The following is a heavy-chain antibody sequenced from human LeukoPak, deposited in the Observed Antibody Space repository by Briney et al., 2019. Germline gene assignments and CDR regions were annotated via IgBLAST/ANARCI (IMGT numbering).Heavy chain of an antibody. V-gene: IGHV3-11*01. CDR2: ISSSGTTI. D-gene: IGHD1-26*01. CDR3: ARRRDSGSLQHFDY. CDR1: GFTFSDYY. J-gene: IGHJ4*02. Sequence: KPGGSLRLSCAASGFTFSDYYVSWIRQAPGKGLEWVSYISSSGTTIYYADSVKGRFTISRDNAKNSLYLQMNSLRAEDTAVYYCARRRDSGSLQHFDYWGQGTLVTVSS.